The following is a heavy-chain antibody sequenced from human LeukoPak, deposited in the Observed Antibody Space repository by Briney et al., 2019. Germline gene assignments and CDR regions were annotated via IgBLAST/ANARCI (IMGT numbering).Heavy chain of an antibody. D-gene: IGHD2-21*02. CDR1: GYSFTSYW. CDR3: ARHYCGGDCYSPTGWFDP. V-gene: IGHV5-51*01. J-gene: IGHJ5*02. CDR2: IYPGDSDT. Sequence: KDGESLKISCKGSGYSFTSYWIGWVRQMPGKGLEWMGIIYPGDSDTRYSPSFQGQVTISVDKSINTAYLQWSSLKASDTAIYYCARHYCGGDCYSPTGWFDPWGQGTLVTVSS.